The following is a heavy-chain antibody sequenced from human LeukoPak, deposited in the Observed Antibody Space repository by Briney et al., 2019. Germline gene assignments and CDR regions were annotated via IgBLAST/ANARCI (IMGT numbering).Heavy chain of an antibody. CDR3: ARAYCGGDRADYCFDY. Sequence: GGSLRLSRAASGFTFSSYSMNWVRQAPGKGLEWVSSISSSSSYIYYADSVKGRFTISRDNAKNSLYLQMNSLRAEDTAVYYCARAYCGGDRADYCFDYWGQGTLVTVSS. J-gene: IGHJ4*02. D-gene: IGHD2-21*02. CDR2: ISSSSSYI. V-gene: IGHV3-21*01. CDR1: GFTFSSYS.